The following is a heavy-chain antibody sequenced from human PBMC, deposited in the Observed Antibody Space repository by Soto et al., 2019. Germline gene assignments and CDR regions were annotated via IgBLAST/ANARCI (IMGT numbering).Heavy chain of an antibody. J-gene: IGHJ6*02. CDR2: IIPIFGTA. CDR1: GGTFSSYA. Sequence: QVQLVQSGAEVKKPGSSVKVSCKASGGTFSSYAISWVRQAPGQGLEWMGGIIPIFGTANYAQKFQGRVTITADESTSTAYMGLSSLRSEETAVYYCAREAVLMVYATGMDVWGQGTTVTVSS. V-gene: IGHV1-69*12. D-gene: IGHD2-8*01. CDR3: AREAVLMVYATGMDV.